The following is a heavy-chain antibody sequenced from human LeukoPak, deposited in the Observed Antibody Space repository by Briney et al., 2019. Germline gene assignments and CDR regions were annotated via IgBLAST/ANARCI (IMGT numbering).Heavy chain of an antibody. Sequence: NPSETLSLTCTVSGGSISSGDYYWSWIRQPPGKGLEWIGYIYYSGSTYYNPSLKSRVTISVDTSKNQFSLKLSSVTAADTAVYYCARWFIVARNWFDPWGQGTLVTVSS. CDR3: ARWFIVARNWFDP. D-gene: IGHD5-12*01. V-gene: IGHV4-30-4*01. CDR1: GGSISSGDYY. CDR2: IYYSGST. J-gene: IGHJ5*02.